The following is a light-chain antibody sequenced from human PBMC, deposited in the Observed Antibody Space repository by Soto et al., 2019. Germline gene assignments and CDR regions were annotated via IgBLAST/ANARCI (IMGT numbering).Light chain of an antibody. V-gene: IGKV3-11*01. CDR3: KQRSNWIS. J-gene: IGKJ4*01. Sequence: EIVLTQSPATLSLSPGERATLSCRASQSVSSSLAWYQQKPGQAPRLLIYDAFNRATGIPARFSGSGSGTDFTLTISSLEPDDSAVYYCKQRSNWISFGGGTKVEIK. CDR1: QSVSSS. CDR2: DAF.